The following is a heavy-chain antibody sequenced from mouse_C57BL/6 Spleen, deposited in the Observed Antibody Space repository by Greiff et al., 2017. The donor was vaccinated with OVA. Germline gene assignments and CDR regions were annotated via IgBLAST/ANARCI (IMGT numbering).Heavy chain of an antibody. Sequence: QVQLQRSGAELVRPGASVTLSCKASGYTFTDYEMHWVKQTPVHGLEWIGAIDPETGGTAYNQKFKGKAILTADKSSSTAYMELRSLTSEDSAVYYCTRVSVPSWFAYWGQGTLVTVSA. V-gene: IGHV1-15*01. J-gene: IGHJ3*01. CDR1: GYTFTDYE. D-gene: IGHD5-1*01. CDR2: IDPETGGT. CDR3: TRVSVPSWFAY.